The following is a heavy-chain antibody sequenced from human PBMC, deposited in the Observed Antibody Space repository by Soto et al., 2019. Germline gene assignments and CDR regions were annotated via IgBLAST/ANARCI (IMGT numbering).Heavy chain of an antibody. V-gene: IGHV1-18*01. Sequence: QVQLVQSGAEVKNPGASVKVSCQASNYLFGAFGISWVRQAPGQGLEWMGWITPYNGNTLYAEKFQDRVTMTADKSTTTAYMEVRRLTSDGTAVYFCARISARRNDFDVWGQGTVVTVSS. CDR3: ARISARRNDFDV. J-gene: IGHJ3*01. CDR2: ITPYNGNT. CDR1: NYLFGAFG.